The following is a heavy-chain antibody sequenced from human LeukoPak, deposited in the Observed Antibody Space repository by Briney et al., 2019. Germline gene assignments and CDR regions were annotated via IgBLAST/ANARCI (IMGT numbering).Heavy chain of an antibody. J-gene: IGHJ4*02. CDR2: ISGSGGST. Sequence: LGGSLRLSCTASGFTLSSYAMSWVRQAPGKGLEWVSAISGSGGSTYYADSVKGRFTISRDNSKNTLYLQMNSLRAEDTAVYYCAKDLRGSSGDALDYWGQGTLVTVSS. CDR3: AKDLRGSSGDALDY. V-gene: IGHV3-23*01. D-gene: IGHD6-19*01. CDR1: GFTLSSYA.